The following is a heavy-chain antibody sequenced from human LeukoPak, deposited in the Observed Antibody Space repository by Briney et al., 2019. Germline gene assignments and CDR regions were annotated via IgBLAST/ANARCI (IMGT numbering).Heavy chain of an antibody. CDR3: ANIPIPLGYCSSTSCRPYYFDY. CDR1: GFTFSSYA. J-gene: IGHJ4*02. D-gene: IGHD2-2*01. CDR2: ISGSGGST. Sequence: GGSLRLSCAASGFTFSSYAMSWVRQAPGKGLEWVSAISGSGGSTYYADSVKGRFTISRDNSKNTLYLQMISLRAEDTAVYYCANIPIPLGYCSSTSCRPYYFDYWGQGTLVTVSS. V-gene: IGHV3-23*01.